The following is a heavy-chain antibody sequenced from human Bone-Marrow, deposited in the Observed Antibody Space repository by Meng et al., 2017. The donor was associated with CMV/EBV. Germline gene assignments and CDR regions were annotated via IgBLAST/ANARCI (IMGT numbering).Heavy chain of an antibody. CDR3: AKGYMTGTDY. CDR2: INPINGDT. D-gene: IGHD3-9*01. V-gene: IGHV1-2*02. J-gene: IGHJ4*02. CDR1: GYTFTGHY. Sequence: ASVKVSCKTSGYTFTGHYLYWVRQAPGQGLEWMGWINPINGDTNYAQQFQGRVSVTTDTSISTAYMELRRLRPDDTAVYYCAKGYMTGTDYWGQGTLVTVSS.